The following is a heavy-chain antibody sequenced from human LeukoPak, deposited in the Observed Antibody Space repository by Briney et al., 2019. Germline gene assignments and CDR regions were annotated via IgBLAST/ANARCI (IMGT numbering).Heavy chain of an antibody. CDR3: ASRAGDHHTRDAFDI. J-gene: IGHJ3*02. V-gene: IGHV4-34*01. D-gene: IGHD2-21*01. CDR1: GGSFSGYY. CDR2: INHSGST. Sequence: SETLSLTCAVYGGSFSGYYWSWIRQPPGKGLEWIGEINHSGSTNYNPSLKSRVTISVDTSKNQFSLKLSSVTAADTAVYYCASRAGDHHTRDAFDIWGQGTMVTVSS.